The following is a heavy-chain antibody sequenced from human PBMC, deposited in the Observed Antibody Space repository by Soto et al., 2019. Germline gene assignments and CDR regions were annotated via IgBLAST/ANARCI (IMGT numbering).Heavy chain of an antibody. CDR2: IYPNSGGT. CDR3: ARAHSSGWSGDAFDI. CDR1: GYTFTGYY. Sequence: QVQLVQSGAEVKKPGASVKVSCKASGYTFTGYYIHWVRQAPGQGREWMGWIYPNSGGTKCAQKFQGWVTMTRDTSISTAYRELSRLKSDDTAVYFCARAHSSGWSGDAFDIWGQGTMVTVSS. J-gene: IGHJ3*02. V-gene: IGHV1-2*04. D-gene: IGHD6-19*01.